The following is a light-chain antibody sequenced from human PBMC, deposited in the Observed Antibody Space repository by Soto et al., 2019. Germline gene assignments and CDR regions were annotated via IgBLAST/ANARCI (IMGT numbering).Light chain of an antibody. CDR1: SSDVGSYNR. CDR3: TSYTTSSTYV. CDR2: DVS. J-gene: IGLJ1*01. Sequence: QSVLTQPPSVSGSPGQSVAISCTGTSSDVGSYNRVSWYQQRPGTAPKLMIYDVSNRPSGVPDRFSGSKSGNTASLTISGLQAEDEADYYCTSYTTSSTYVFGTGTKLTVL. V-gene: IGLV2-18*02.